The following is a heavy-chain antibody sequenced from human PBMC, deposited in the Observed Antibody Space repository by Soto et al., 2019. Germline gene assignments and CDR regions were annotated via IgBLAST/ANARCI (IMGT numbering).Heavy chain of an antibody. CDR3: ARHGGPPRRYYYGSGNDKNAFDI. V-gene: IGHV4-39*01. Sequence: QLQLQESGPGLVKPSETLSLTCTVSGGSISSSSYYWGWIRQPPGKGLEWIGSIYYSGSTYYNPSLKSRVTISVDTSKNQFSLKLSSVTAADTAVYYCARHGGPPRRYYYGSGNDKNAFDIWGQGTMVTVSS. D-gene: IGHD3-10*01. CDR1: GGSISSSSYY. J-gene: IGHJ3*02. CDR2: IYYSGST.